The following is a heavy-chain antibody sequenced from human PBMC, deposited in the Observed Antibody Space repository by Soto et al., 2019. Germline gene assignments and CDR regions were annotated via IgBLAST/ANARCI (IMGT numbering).Heavy chain of an antibody. D-gene: IGHD5-12*01. CDR3: ARYGSGYDYFDY. J-gene: IGHJ4*02. CDR1: GFTFSTYS. V-gene: IGHV3-21*01. CDR2: ISSSSSYT. Sequence: EVQLVVSGGGLVKPGGSLRLPCAASGFTFSTYSMNWVRQAPGKGLVWVASISSSSSYTYYADSVRGRFTISRDNAESSLYLQMNSLRVEDTAVYYCARYGSGYDYFDYWGQGTLVTVSS.